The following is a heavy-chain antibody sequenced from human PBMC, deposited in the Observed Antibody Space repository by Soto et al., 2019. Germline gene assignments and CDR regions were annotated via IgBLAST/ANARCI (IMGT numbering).Heavy chain of an antibody. V-gene: IGHV1-18*01. J-gene: IGHJ4*02. CDR3: ARGPTDYYDNSANYFLDY. D-gene: IGHD3-22*01. CDR2: ISTYNGNT. CDR1: GYTFITYG. Sequence: QVQLVQSGAEVKKPGASVKVSCKASGYTFITYGVSWVRQAPGQGLDWLGWISTYNGNTRYAERLQGRVTMTTDTTTNTAYIELRNLRSDDTAGYSCARGPTDYYDNSANYFLDYWGQGTLVTVSS.